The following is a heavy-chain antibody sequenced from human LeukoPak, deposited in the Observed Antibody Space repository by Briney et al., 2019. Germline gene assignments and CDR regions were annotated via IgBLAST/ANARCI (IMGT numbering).Heavy chain of an antibody. CDR1: GGSISSSSYY. D-gene: IGHD3-9*01. CDR2: IYYSGST. V-gene: IGHV4-39*01. J-gene: IGHJ4*02. Sequence: SETLSLTCTVSGGSISSSSYYWGWIRQPPGKGLEWIGSIYYSGSTYYNPSLKSRFTISVDTSKNQFSLQLNSVTPEDTAVYYCARGAGLSYDILTGYYEHFDYWGQGTLVTVSS. CDR3: ARGAGLSYDILTGYYEHFDY.